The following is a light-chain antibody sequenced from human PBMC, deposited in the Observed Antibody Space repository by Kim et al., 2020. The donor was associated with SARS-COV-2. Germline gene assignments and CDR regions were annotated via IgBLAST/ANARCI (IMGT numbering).Light chain of an antibody. CDR3: AAWDDSLNVV. CDR1: SSNIGSNT. Sequence: ELTQPPSASGTPGQRVTISCSGSSSNIGSNTVNWYQQLPGTAPKLLIYSNNQRPSGVPDRFSGSKSGTSASLAISGLQSEDEADYYCAAWDDSLNVVFGGGTQLTVL. V-gene: IGLV1-44*01. J-gene: IGLJ3*02. CDR2: SNN.